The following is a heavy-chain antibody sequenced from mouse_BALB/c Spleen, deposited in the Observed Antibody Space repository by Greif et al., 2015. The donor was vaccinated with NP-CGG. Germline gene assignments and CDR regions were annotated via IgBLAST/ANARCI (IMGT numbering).Heavy chain of an antibody. V-gene: IGHV14-3*02. CDR1: GFNIKDTY. J-gene: IGHJ3*01. D-gene: IGHD2-3*01. CDR2: IDPANGNT. Sequence: EVQLQQSGAELVKPGASVKLSCTASGFNIKDTYMHWVKQRPEQGLEWIGRIDPANGNTKYDPKFQGKATITADTSSNTAYLQLSSLTSEDTAVYYCARAHDGYYLAWFAYWGQGTLVTVSA. CDR3: ARAHDGYYLAWFAY.